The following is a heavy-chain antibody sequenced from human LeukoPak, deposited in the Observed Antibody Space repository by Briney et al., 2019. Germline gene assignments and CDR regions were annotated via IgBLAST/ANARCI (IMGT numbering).Heavy chain of an antibody. J-gene: IGHJ4*02. CDR1: GVSFDDYY. V-gene: IGHV4-34*01. CDR3: TRMTAGHDY. CDR2: INHSRYT. D-gene: IGHD2-21*02. Sequence: SETLSLTCAVSGVSFDDYYWSWVRQTPRKGLEWIGEINHSRYTNDRTSLKSRVALSIDTSRKQFSLNLRSVTVADKGIYYCTRMTAGHDYWGQGTLVTVSS.